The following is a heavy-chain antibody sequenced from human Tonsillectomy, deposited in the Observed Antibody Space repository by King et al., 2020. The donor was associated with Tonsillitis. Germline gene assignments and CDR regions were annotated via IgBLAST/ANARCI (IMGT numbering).Heavy chain of an antibody. D-gene: IGHD2-21*02. Sequence: VQLVESGGGVVQPGGSLRLSCAASGFTFHNFGMHWVRQAPGRGLEWVAFVLYDGSNQYYADSVKGRFTISRDNSKKTLYLQMNSLRGEDTAVYYCAKTDGDCLDYWGQGTLVTVSS. J-gene: IGHJ4*02. CDR3: AKTDGDCLDY. V-gene: IGHV3-30*02. CDR1: GFTFHNFG. CDR2: VLYDGSNQ.